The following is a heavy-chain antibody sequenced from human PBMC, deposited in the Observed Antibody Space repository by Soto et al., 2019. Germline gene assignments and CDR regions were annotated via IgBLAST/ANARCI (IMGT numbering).Heavy chain of an antibody. Sequence: QLHLVQSGAVVKKPGASVTVSCSASGYPVTAYYMHWVRQAPGRGLEWMGGINPATGAAKYTQALQGRVTMARDTSPSTVFMELRGLTSEDTAVFSCASGGGVGVAGSAAFDMWGQGTLVTVSS. CDR1: GYPVTAYY. CDR3: ASGGGVGVAGSAAFDM. CDR2: INPATGAA. J-gene: IGHJ3*02. D-gene: IGHD3-3*01. V-gene: IGHV1-2*02.